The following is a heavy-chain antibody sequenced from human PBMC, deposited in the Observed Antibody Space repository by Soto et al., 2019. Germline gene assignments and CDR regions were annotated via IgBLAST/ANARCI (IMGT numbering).Heavy chain of an antibody. CDR2: ISAYNGNT. V-gene: IGHV1-18*01. CDR3: ARDFRYFSGGSCYPKGKPTHNWFDP. Sequence: QVQLVQSGAEVKKPGASVKVSCKASGYTFTSYGISWVRQAPGQGLEWMGWISAYNGNTNYAQKLQGRVTMTTDTSTSTAYVELRSLRSDDTAVYYCARDFRYFSGGSCYPKGKPTHNWFDPWGQGTLVTVSS. J-gene: IGHJ5*02. CDR1: GYTFTSYG. D-gene: IGHD2-15*01.